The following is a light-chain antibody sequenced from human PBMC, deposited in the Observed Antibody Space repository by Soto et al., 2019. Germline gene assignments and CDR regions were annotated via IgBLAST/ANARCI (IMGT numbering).Light chain of an antibody. CDR2: KDS. V-gene: IGLV3-25*03. CDR1: ALTKQY. J-gene: IGLJ2*01. CDR3: QSAESSSTSVV. Sequence: SYELTQPPSVSVSPGQTASITCSGDALTKQYAYWYQQKPGQAPVLVIYKDSERPSGIPERFSGSSSGTTVTLTISGVQAEDEDDSYCQSAESSSTSVVFGGGTKLTVL.